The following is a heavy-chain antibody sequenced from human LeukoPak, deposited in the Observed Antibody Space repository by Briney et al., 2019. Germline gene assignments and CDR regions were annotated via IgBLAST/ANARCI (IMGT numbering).Heavy chain of an antibody. Sequence: SETLSLTCTVSGYSISSGYYWSWIRQPPGKGLEWIGYIYYSGSTNYNPSLKSRVTISVDTSKNQFSLKLSSVTAADTAVYYCARAWSIYSGSYLPPNWFDPWGQGTLVTVSS. CDR2: IYYSGST. J-gene: IGHJ5*02. D-gene: IGHD1-26*01. CDR3: ARAWSIYSGSYLPPNWFDP. V-gene: IGHV4-61*01. CDR1: GYSISSGYY.